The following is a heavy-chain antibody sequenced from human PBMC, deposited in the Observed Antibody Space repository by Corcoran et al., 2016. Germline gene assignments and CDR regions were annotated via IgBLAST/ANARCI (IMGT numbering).Heavy chain of an antibody. CDR3: AKESAFRVATSTDY. D-gene: IGHD5-12*01. J-gene: IGHJ4*02. CDR2: ISHDGKVQ. Sequence: QVQLVEAGGGVVQPGRSLTLSCAASGFTFSNYGMHWVRQAQGKGLEWVAVISHDGKVQHYADSVKDRFTISRDNSKNILYLQMNSLRVEDTAVLYCAKESAFRVATSTDYWCQGTQVTVSS. V-gene: IGHV3-30*18. CDR1: GFTFSNYG.